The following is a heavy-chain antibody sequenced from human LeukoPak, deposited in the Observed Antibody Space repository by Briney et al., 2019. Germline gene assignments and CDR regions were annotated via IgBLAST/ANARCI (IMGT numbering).Heavy chain of an antibody. Sequence: GASVKVSCKASGYTFTSYDINWVRQATGQGREWMGWMNPNSGNTGYAQKFQGRVTMTRNTSISTAYMELSSLRSEDTAVYYCARRDDFWSGYVWFDPWGQGTLVTVSS. D-gene: IGHD3-3*01. V-gene: IGHV1-8*01. CDR2: MNPNSGNT. CDR3: ARRDDFWSGYVWFDP. J-gene: IGHJ5*02. CDR1: GYTFTSYD.